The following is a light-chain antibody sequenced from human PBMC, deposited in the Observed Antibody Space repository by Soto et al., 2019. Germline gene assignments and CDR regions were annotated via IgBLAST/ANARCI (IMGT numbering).Light chain of an antibody. CDR1: QSVSSSN. V-gene: IGKV3-15*01. Sequence: EIVLTQSPGTLSLSPGERATLSCRASQSVSSSNLAWYQQKPGQAPRLLIYGASTRATGIPARFSGSGSGTDFTLTISSLQSADFAVYYCQQYHNWPPLTFGGGTKVGIK. J-gene: IGKJ4*01. CDR2: GAS. CDR3: QQYHNWPPLT.